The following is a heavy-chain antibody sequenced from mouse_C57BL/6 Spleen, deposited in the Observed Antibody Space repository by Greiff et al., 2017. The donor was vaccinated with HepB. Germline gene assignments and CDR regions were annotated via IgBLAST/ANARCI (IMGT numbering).Heavy chain of an antibody. J-gene: IGHJ3*01. CDR1: GFTFNDYQ. Sequence: EVMLVESGGGLVQPGASLILSCAASGFTFNDYQMSWVRQAPGKAPEWLALIRNKANGYTTEYTASVKGRFTISRDNSQNILYLQMNTLRAEDSATYYCVKAVSSGSSYTWFAYWGQGTLVTVSA. CDR3: VKAVSSGSSYTWFAY. CDR2: IRNKANGYTT. V-gene: IGHV7-4*01. D-gene: IGHD1-1*01.